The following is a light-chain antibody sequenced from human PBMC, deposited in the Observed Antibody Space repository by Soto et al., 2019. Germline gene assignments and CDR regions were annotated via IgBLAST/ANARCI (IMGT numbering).Light chain of an antibody. CDR2: GAS. Sequence: EIVLTQSPGTLSLSPGERATLSCRASQSVSSSYLPCHQQKPGQAPRLLIYGASSTATGIPGRFSGSGSGGDVILTIIRLEPEDVSVYYCQQHGSSLFTFGPGTKVDIK. CDR1: QSVSSSY. CDR3: QQHGSSLFT. J-gene: IGKJ3*01. V-gene: IGKV3-20*01.